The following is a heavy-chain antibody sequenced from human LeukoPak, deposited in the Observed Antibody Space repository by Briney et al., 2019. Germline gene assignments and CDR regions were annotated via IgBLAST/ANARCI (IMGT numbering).Heavy chain of an antibody. CDR1: GFTFSSYA. Sequence: PGGSLRLSCAASGFTFSSYAMSWVRQAPGKGLEWVSDISGSGGNTYYADSVKGRFTISRDNSKNTLYLQMNSLRAEDTAVYYCAKGVQQYYYYGMDVWGQGTTVTVSS. CDR2: ISGSGGNT. J-gene: IGHJ6*02. V-gene: IGHV3-23*01. CDR3: AKGVQQYYYYGMDV. D-gene: IGHD1-1*01.